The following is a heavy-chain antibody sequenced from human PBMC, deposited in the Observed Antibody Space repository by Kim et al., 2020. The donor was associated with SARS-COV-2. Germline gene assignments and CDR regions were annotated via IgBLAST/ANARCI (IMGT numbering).Heavy chain of an antibody. J-gene: IGHJ2*01. CDR2: ISSSSSTI. Sequence: GGSLRLSCAASGFTFSSYSMNWVRQAPGKGLEWVSYISSSSSTIYYADSVKGRFTISRDNAKNSLYLQMNSLRAEDTAVYYCARDKRMITFGGVKEHWYFDLWGRGTLVTVSS. D-gene: IGHD3-16*01. V-gene: IGHV3-48*04. CDR3: ARDKRMITFGGVKEHWYFDL. CDR1: GFTFSSYS.